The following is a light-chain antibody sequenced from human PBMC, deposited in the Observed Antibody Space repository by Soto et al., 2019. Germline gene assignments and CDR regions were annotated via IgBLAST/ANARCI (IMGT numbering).Light chain of an antibody. CDR1: QSISSW. Sequence: DIQMTQSPSTLSASVGDRVTITCRASQSISSWLAWYQQKPGKAPKLLIYTASSLESGVPSRFSGSGSGREFTLTISSLQPADSATYYCHQYSSAWTFGQGSKVDIK. CDR2: TAS. CDR3: HQYSSAWT. V-gene: IGKV1-5*03. J-gene: IGKJ1*01.